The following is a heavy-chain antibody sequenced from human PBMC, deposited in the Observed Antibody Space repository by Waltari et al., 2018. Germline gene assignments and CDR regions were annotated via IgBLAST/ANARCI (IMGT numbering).Heavy chain of an antibody. V-gene: IGHV4-38-2*02. J-gene: IGHJ5*02. D-gene: IGHD6-13*01. CDR2: IYHSGST. Sequence: QVQLQESGPGLVKPSETLSLTCTVSGYSISSGYYWGWIRQPPGKGLEWIGSIYHSGSTYYNPSLKSRVNISVDTSKNQFSLKLSSVTAADTAVYYCASRIAAAGRDKNWLDPWGQGTLVTVSS. CDR3: ASRIAAAGRDKNWLDP. CDR1: GYSISSGYY.